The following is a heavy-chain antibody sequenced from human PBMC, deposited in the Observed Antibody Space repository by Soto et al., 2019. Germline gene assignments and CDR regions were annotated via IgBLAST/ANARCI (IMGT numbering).Heavy chain of an antibody. CDR3: AKGLSATEDYSMDV. Sequence: GGSLRLSCAASGFSFRSYGLTWVRQAPGKGLEWVSGISGSGGSTYYAEPVKGRFTISRDNSKNTLYLQMNSLRAEDTAVYYCAKGLSATEDYSMDVWGKGTTVTVSS. CDR1: GFSFRSYG. V-gene: IGHV3-23*01. J-gene: IGHJ6*03. CDR2: ISGSGGST. D-gene: IGHD5-12*01.